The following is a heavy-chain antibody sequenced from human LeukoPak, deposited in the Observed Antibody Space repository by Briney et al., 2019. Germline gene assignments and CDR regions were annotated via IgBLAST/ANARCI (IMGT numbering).Heavy chain of an antibody. V-gene: IGHV3-64D*06. CDR2: ISSNGDST. CDR3: VKDNGQGGIDE. Sequence: GVSLTLSCSASRFSFSASLMFWVRQAPEKGLEYVSAISSNGDSTYHADTVHGIFTISRDNSKNSLYLDMSSLRTEDTAVYYCVKDNGQGGIDEWGQATLVTVSS. CDR1: RFSFSASL. J-gene: IGHJ4*02. D-gene: IGHD3-16*01.